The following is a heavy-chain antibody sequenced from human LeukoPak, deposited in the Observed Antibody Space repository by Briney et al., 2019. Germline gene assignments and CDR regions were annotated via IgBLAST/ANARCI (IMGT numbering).Heavy chain of an antibody. CDR1: GGSISSYY. D-gene: IGHD6-19*01. CDR3: ARLIPAYNSGWDLFDY. CDR2: IYTSGSK. J-gene: IGHJ4*02. Sequence: SETLSLTCTVSGGSISSYYWSWIWQTAGKGLEWIGRIYTSGSKNYDPSLKSRVTRSVDTSKNQFSLRLSSVTAADTAVYYCARLIPAYNSGWDLFDYWGQGTLVTVSS. V-gene: IGHV4-4*07.